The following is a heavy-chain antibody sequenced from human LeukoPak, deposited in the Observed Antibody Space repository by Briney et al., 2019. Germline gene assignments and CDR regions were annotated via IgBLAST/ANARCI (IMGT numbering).Heavy chain of an antibody. V-gene: IGHV3-23*01. CDR2: ISARGDGA. CDR1: GFTFSTYP. D-gene: IGHD3-22*01. Sequence: AGGSLRLSCAASGFTFSTYPMGWVRQAPGKGLEWVSGISARGDGAYYAGSVKGRFTISRDNSKNMVYLQMNNLRADDTAVYYCAKSKVTSNVVMFDFWGQGILVTVSS. CDR3: AKSKVTSNVVMFDF. J-gene: IGHJ4*02.